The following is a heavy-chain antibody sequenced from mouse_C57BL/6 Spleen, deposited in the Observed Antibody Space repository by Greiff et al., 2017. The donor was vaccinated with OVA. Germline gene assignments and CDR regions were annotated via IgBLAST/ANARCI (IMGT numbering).Heavy chain of an antibody. CDR1: GYSITSDY. J-gene: IGHJ4*01. CDR3: ARSVDDYQYYYAMDY. D-gene: IGHD2-4*01. V-gene: IGHV3-8*01. Sequence: EVKLEESGPGLAKPSQTLSLTCSVTGYSITSDYWNWIRKFPGNKLEYMGYISYSGSTYYNPSLKSRISITRDTSKNQYYLQLNSVTTEDTATYYCARSVDDYQYYYAMDYWGQGTSVTVSS. CDR2: ISYSGST.